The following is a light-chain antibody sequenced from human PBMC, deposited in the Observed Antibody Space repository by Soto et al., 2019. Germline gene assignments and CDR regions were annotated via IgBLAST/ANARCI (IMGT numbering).Light chain of an antibody. J-gene: IGKJ1*01. Sequence: EVVMTQSPATLSVSPGERATLSCRASQSVSSSYLAWYQQKPGQAPRLLIYGASSRATGIPDRFSGSGSGTDFTLTISRLEPEDFAVYYCQQSHSSPPWTFGQGTKV. CDR3: QQSHSSPPWT. CDR1: QSVSSSY. V-gene: IGKV3-20*01. CDR2: GAS.